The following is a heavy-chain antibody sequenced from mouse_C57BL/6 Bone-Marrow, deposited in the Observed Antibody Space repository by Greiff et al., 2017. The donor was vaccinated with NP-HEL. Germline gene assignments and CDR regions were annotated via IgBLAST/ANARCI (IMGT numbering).Heavy chain of an antibody. CDR3: ARLFITTVEAWFSY. J-gene: IGHJ3*01. V-gene: IGHV1-81*01. Sequence: VQLQESGAELARPGASVKLSCKASGYTFTSYGISWVKQRTGQGLEWIGEIYPRSGNTYYNEKFKGKATLTADKSSSTAYMELRCLTSEDSAVYFCARLFITTVEAWFSYWGQGTLVTVSA. D-gene: IGHD1-1*01. CDR1: GYTFTSYG. CDR2: IYPRSGNT.